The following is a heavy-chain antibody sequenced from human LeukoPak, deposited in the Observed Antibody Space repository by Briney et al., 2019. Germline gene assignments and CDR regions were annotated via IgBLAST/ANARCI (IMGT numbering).Heavy chain of an antibody. D-gene: IGHD1-26*01. CDR2: ISGDGDST. CDR3: AKGVRSGTYYNCFDP. J-gene: IGHJ5*02. V-gene: IGHV3-43*02. Sequence: PGGSLRLSCVASGFTLHDYALHWVRQAPGKGLEWISLISGDGDSTYYADSVKGRFTTSRDNSKNSLYLQMSSLRTEDTALYYCAKGVRSGTYYNCFDPWGQGTLVTVSS. CDR1: GFTLHDYA.